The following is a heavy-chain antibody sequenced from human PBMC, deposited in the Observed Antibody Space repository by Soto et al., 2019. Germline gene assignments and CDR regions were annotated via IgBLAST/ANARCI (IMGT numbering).Heavy chain of an antibody. V-gene: IGHV4-59*01. CDR3: ARKGAAASYAHYYMDV. J-gene: IGHJ6*03. CDR2: VYYSGNT. CDR1: GCSISPYY. Sequence: SETLSLTCPVSGCSISPYYWSWIRQPPGKGLEWIGYVYYSGNTNYNPSLESRVTISVDTSRNRFSLNLTSATAADTAVYYCARKGAAASYAHYYMDVWGRGTAVTVSS. D-gene: IGHD6-13*01.